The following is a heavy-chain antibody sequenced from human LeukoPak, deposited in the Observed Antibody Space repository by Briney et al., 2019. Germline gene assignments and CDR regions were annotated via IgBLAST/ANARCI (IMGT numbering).Heavy chain of an antibody. CDR1: GGSISSSSYY. V-gene: IGHV4-39*07. D-gene: IGHD6-19*01. Sequence: PSETLSLTCTVSGGSISSSSYYWGWIRQPPGKGLEWIGSIYYSGSTYYNPSLKSRVTISVDTSKNQFSLKLSSVTAADTAVYYCARVGGQWLVAGGLDYWGQGTLVTVSS. CDR2: IYYSGST. CDR3: ARVGGQWLVAGGLDY. J-gene: IGHJ4*02.